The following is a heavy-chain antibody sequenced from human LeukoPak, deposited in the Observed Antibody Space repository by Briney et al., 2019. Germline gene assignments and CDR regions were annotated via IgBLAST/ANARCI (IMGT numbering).Heavy chain of an antibody. J-gene: IGHJ5*02. CDR2: IYYSGST. V-gene: IGHV4-39*07. CDR3: ASVVVAASRGWFDP. D-gene: IGHD2-15*01. Sequence: SETLSLTCTVSGGSISSSSYYWGWIRQPPGKGLEWIGSIYYSGSTYYNPSLKSRVTISVDTSKNQFSLKLSSVTAADTAVYYCASVVVAASRGWFDPWGQGTLVTVSS. CDR1: GGSISSSSYY.